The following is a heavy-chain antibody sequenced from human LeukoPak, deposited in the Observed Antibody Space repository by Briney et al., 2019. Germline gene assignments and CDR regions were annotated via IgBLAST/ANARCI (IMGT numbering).Heavy chain of an antibody. CDR1: GFTVGSYW. CDR3: ARDRGWYRLDY. V-gene: IGHV3-7*01. D-gene: IGHD6-19*01. J-gene: IGHJ4*02. CDR2: IKGDGSDK. Sequence: PGGSLRLSCTASGFTVGSYWMNWVRQAPGKGLEWVAIIKGDGSDKNYVESVKGRFTVSRDNAKNSLYLQMNSLRAEDTAVYYCARDRGWYRLDYWGQGTLVTVSS.